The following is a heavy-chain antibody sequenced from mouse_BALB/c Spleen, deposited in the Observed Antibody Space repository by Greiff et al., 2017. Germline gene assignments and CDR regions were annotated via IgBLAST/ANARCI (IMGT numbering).Heavy chain of an antibody. CDR1: GYSITSGYS. J-gene: IGHJ4*01. D-gene: IGHD2-4*01. CDR3: ARDYDYDPSTMDY. V-gene: IGHV3-1*02. Sequence: VQLKQSGPDLVKPSQSLSLTCTVTGYSITSGYSWHWIRQFPGNKLEWMGYIHYSGSTNYNPSLKSRISITRDTSKNQFFLQLSSVTTEDTATYYCARDYDYDPSTMDYWGQGTSVTVSS. CDR2: IHYSGST.